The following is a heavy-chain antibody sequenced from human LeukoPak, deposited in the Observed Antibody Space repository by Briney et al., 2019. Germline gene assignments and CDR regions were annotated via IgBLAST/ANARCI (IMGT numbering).Heavy chain of an antibody. V-gene: IGHV3-23*01. D-gene: IGHD1-26*01. CDR3: AKDRVGAILPFDY. CDR2: ISGSGGST. J-gene: IGHJ4*02. CDR1: GFTFSSYA. Sequence: GGSLRLSCAASGFTFSSYAMSWVRQAPGKGLEWVSAISGSGGSTYYADSVKGRFTTSRDNSKNTLYLQMNSLRAEDTAVYYCAKDRVGAILPFDYWGQGTLVTVSS.